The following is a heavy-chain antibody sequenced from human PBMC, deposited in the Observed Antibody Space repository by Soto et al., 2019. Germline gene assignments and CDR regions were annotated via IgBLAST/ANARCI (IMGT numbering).Heavy chain of an antibody. Sequence: GGSLRLSCAASGFTFSNYDMHWVRQAPGKGLEWVAVVSYDGRNIHYVGSVKGRFTISRDNSKNALYLQMNSLRAEDTAVYYCAKDSYGMDVWGRGTTVTVSS. CDR1: GFTFSNYD. D-gene: IGHD3-16*01. J-gene: IGHJ6*02. V-gene: IGHV3-30*18. CDR2: VSYDGRNI. CDR3: AKDSYGMDV.